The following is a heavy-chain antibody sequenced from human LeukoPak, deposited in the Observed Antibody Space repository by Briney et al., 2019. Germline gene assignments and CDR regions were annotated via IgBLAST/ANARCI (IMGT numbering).Heavy chain of an antibody. Sequence: SQTLSLTCTVSGGSISSGGYYWSWIRQPPGKGLEWIGYIYHSGSTYYNPSLKSRVTISVDRSKNQFSLKLSSVTAADTAVYYCARADYGVPKSHFDYWGQGTLVTVSS. CDR2: IYHSGST. CDR1: GGSISSGGYY. D-gene: IGHD4-17*01. J-gene: IGHJ4*02. CDR3: ARADYGVPKSHFDY. V-gene: IGHV4-30-2*01.